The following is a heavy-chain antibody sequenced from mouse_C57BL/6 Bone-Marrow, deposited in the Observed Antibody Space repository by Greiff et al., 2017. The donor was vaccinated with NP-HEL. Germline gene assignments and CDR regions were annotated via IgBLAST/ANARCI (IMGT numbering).Heavy chain of an antibody. CDR2: ISSGGDYI. Sequence: EVKLVESGEGLVKPGGSLKLSCAASGFTFSSYAMSWVRQTPEKRLEWVAYISSGGDYIYYADTVKGRFTISRDNARNTLYLQMSSLKSEDTAMYYCTRDHHYYGSEDYYFDYWGQGTTLTVAS. V-gene: IGHV5-9-1*02. CDR3: TRDHHYYGSEDYYFDY. D-gene: IGHD1-1*01. CDR1: GFTFSSYA. J-gene: IGHJ2*01.